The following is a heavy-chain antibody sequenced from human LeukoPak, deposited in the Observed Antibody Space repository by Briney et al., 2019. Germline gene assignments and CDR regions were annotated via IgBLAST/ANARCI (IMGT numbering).Heavy chain of an antibody. CDR1: GYNFNSYY. D-gene: IGHD1-1*01. Sequence: ASVKVSCKASGYNFNSYYIHWVRQAPGQGLTWMGWINPDNGKTKYAPRFQGSVTMTWDTSINTAYVDLSGLRSDDTAVYYCARNEPAVSVVDAFDVWGQGTVVTVSS. V-gene: IGHV1-2*02. CDR2: INPDNGKT. J-gene: IGHJ3*01. CDR3: ARNEPAVSVVDAFDV.